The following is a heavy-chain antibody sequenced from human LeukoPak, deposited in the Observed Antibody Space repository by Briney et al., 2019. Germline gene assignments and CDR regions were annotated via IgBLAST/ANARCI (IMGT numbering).Heavy chain of an antibody. Sequence: ASVKVSCKASGYTFTSYDINWVRQATGQGLEWMGWMNPNSGNTGYAQKFQGRVTMTRNTSISTAYMELSSLRSEDTAVYYCARQGHSSGDDAFDIWGQGTMVTVSS. CDR3: ARQGHSSGDDAFDI. D-gene: IGHD6-19*01. CDR2: MNPNSGNT. CDR1: GYTFTSYD. J-gene: IGHJ3*02. V-gene: IGHV1-8*01.